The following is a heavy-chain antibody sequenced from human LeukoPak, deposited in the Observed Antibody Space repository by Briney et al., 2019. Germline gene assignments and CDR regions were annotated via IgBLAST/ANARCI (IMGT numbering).Heavy chain of an antibody. J-gene: IGHJ4*02. CDR3: ARAKGFTAYFDY. CDR1: GFTFSSYA. Sequence: GGSLRLSCAASGFTFSSYAMHCVRQAPGKGLEYVSAISSNGGSTYYANSVKGRFTISRDNSKNTLYLQMGSLRAEDMAVYYCARAKGFTAYFDYWGQGTLVTVSS. CDR2: ISSNGGST. D-gene: IGHD3-16*01. V-gene: IGHV3-64*01.